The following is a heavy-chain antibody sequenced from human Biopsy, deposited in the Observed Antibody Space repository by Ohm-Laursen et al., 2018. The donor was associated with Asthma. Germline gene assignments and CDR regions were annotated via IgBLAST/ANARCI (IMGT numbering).Heavy chain of an antibody. CDR1: GGSASTGSYY. J-gene: IGHJ6*02. Sequence: SETLSLTCTVSGGSASTGSYYWSWIRQPPGKGLEWLGYIYYTGSDNYNPSLKSRVTISVGTSKNQFSLRLNSVTAADTAVYYCARGPNYHGSGRAPIGMDVWGQGTTVTVSS. CDR2: IYYTGSD. V-gene: IGHV4-61*01. D-gene: IGHD3-10*01. CDR3: ARGPNYHGSGRAPIGMDV.